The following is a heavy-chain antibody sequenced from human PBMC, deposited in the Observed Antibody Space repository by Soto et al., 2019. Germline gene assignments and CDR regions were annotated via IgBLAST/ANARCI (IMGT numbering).Heavy chain of an antibody. J-gene: IGHJ5*02. Sequence: QVQLVQSGGEVKKPGASVKVSCKASGYTFTNYGISWVRQAPGQGLEWMGWINVYNGNTKYAQKVQGRVTMTTDTSTSTAYMELRSLRSDDTAVYYCARGVGSGSYYNQYTWFDRWGQGTLVTVSS. V-gene: IGHV1-18*01. CDR2: INVYNGNT. CDR1: GYTFTNYG. D-gene: IGHD3-10*01. CDR3: ARGVGSGSYYNQYTWFDR.